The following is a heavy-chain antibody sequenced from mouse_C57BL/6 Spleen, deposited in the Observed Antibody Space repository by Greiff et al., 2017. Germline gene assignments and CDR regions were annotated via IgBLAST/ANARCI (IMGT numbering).Heavy chain of an antibody. CDR1: GYTFTSYW. V-gene: IGHV1-69*01. J-gene: IGHJ4*01. CDR2: IDPSDSYT. CDR3: ARHGYGDAMDY. D-gene: IGHD2-2*01. Sequence: QVQLQQPGAELVMPGASVKLSCKASGYTFTSYWMHWVKQRPGQGLEWIGEIDPSDSYTNYNQKFKGKSTLTVDKSSSTAYMQLSSLTSEDSAVYYCARHGYGDAMDYWGQGTSVTVSS.